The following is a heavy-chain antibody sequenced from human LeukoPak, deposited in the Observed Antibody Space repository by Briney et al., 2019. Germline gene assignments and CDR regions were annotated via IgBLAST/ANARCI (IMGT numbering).Heavy chain of an antibody. Sequence: GGSLRLSCAVSGFTFSSYWMHWVRHAPGKGLVWVSLINRDGSSTSYADSVKGRFTISRDDAKNTLYLQMNSLRAEDTAVYYCATGIIAAGTDYWGQGTLVTVSS. J-gene: IGHJ4*02. D-gene: IGHD6-13*01. CDR1: GFTFSSYW. CDR2: INRDGSST. V-gene: IGHV3-74*01. CDR3: ATGIIAAGTDY.